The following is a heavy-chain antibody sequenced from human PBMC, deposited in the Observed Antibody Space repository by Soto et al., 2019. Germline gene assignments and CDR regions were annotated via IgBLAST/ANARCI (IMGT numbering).Heavy chain of an antibody. CDR1: GGTFSSYA. CDR2: IIPIFGTA. D-gene: IGHD5-18*01. Sequence: ASVKVSCKASGGTFSSYAISWVRQAPGQGLEWMGGIIPIFGTANYAQKFQGRVTITADESTSTAYMELSSLRSEDTAVYYCARDTAMVYHWFDPWGQGTLVTVSS. J-gene: IGHJ5*02. V-gene: IGHV1-69*13. CDR3: ARDTAMVYHWFDP.